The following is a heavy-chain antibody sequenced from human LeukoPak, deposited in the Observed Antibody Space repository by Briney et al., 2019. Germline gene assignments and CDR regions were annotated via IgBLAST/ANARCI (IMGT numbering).Heavy chain of an antibody. J-gene: IGHJ6*02. Sequence: SETLSLTCTVSGGSISSSSYYWGWIRPPPGKGLEWIGSIYYSGSTYYNPSLKSRVTISVDTSKNQFSLKLSSVTAADTAVYYCARGRITAAGYYYYYGMDVWGQGTTVTVSS. CDR3: ARGRITAAGYYYYYGMDV. D-gene: IGHD6-13*01. CDR1: GGSISSSSYY. V-gene: IGHV4-39*01. CDR2: IYYSGST.